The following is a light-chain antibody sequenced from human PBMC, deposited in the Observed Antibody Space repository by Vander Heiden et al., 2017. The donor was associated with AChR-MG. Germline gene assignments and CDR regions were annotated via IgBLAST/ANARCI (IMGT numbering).Light chain of an antibody. Sequence: IVLTQSPGTLSLSPGERAILSCRASQSVSGTYFAWYQQKPGQAPRLLIYGASSRATGISDRFSGSGSGTDFTLTISRLEPEDFAVYYCHQDDRSPQTFGQGTKVEIK. CDR2: GAS. CDR1: QSVSGTY. CDR3: HQDDRSPQT. J-gene: IGKJ1*01. V-gene: IGKV3-20*01.